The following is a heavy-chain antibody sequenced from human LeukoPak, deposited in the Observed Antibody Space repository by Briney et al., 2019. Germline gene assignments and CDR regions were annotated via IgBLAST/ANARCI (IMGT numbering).Heavy chain of an antibody. J-gene: IGHJ6*03. Sequence: ASVKVSCKASGGTFSSYAISWVRQAPGQGLEWVGGIIPIFGTANYAQKFQGRVTITTDESTSTAYMELSSLRSEDTAVYYCARGGVRLVGDYYYYYMDVWGRGTTVTVSS. CDR1: GGTFSSYA. CDR3: ARGGVRLVGDYYYYYMDV. V-gene: IGHV1-69*05. CDR2: IIPIFGTA. D-gene: IGHD3-3*01.